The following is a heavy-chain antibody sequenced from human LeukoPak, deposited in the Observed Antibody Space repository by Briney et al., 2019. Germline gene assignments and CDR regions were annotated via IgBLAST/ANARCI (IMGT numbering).Heavy chain of an antibody. CDR2: FDPEDGET. Sequence: VSVNVPYKVSGYTLTELSMHWVRQAPGKGLEWMGGFDPEDGETIYAQKFQGRVTMTEDTSTDTAYMELSSLRSEDTAVYYCATGLDIRNDGYWGKDHLDRVSS. D-gene: IGHD1-1*01. J-gene: IGHJ1*01. CDR1: GYTLTELS. CDR3: ATGLDIRNDGY. V-gene: IGHV1-24*01.